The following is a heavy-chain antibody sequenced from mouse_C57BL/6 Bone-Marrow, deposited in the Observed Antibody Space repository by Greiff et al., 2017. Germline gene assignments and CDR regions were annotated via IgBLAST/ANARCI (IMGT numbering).Heavy chain of an antibody. CDR3: ARGAYWYFDV. V-gene: IGHV1-64*01. J-gene: IGHJ1*03. CDR1: GYTFTSYW. CDR2: IHPNSGST. Sequence: QVQLQQPGAELVKPGASVKLSCKASGYTFTSYWMHWVQQRPGQGLEWIGMIHPNSGSTNYNEKFKSKATLTVDKSSSTAYMQISSLTSEDSAVYYCARGAYWYFDVWGTGTTVTVSS.